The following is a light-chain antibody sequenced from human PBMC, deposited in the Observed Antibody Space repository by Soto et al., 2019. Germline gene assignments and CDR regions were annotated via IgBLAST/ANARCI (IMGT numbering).Light chain of an antibody. CDR2: EVS. V-gene: IGLV2-14*01. Sequence: QSVLTQPASVPGSPGQSITISCTGTSSDVGGYNYVSWYQQHPGKAPKLMIYEVSNRPSGVSNRFSGSKSGNTASLTISGPQAEDEADYYCSSYTSSSTRVFGTGTKVTVL. J-gene: IGLJ1*01. CDR3: SSYTSSSTRV. CDR1: SSDVGGYNY.